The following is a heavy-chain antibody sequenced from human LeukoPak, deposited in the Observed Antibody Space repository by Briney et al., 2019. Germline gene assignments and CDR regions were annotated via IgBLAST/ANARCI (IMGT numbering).Heavy chain of an antibody. Sequence: PGGSLRLSCAASGFTFSSCGFNWVRQAPGKGLEWVSSIGPTGTDRNYADSVRGRFTISRDNAKNSMYLQMDSLRDEDTAVYYCATETIGRHYDYWGQGTLLTVS. J-gene: IGHJ4*02. V-gene: IGHV3-21*01. D-gene: IGHD1-14*01. CDR1: GFTFSSCG. CDR2: IGPTGTDR. CDR3: ATETIGRHYDY.